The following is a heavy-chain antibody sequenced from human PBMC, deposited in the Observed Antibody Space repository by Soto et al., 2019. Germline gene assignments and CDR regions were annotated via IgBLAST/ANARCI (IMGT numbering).Heavy chain of an antibody. J-gene: IGHJ4*02. CDR1: GFTFSSYW. Sequence: GGSLRLSCAASGFTFSSYWMSWVRQAPGKGLEWVANIKQDGSEKYYVDSVKGRFTISRDNAKNSLYLQMNSLRAEDTAVYYCARVYSSSSFAFDYWGQGTLVTVSS. V-gene: IGHV3-7*01. CDR3: ARVYSSSSFAFDY. D-gene: IGHD6-6*01. CDR2: IKQDGSEK.